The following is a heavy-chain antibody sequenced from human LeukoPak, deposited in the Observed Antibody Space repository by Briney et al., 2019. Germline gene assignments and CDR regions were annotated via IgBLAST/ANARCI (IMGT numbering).Heavy chain of an antibody. CDR2: IYYSGST. Sequence: PSETLSLTCTVSGGSISSSSYYWGWIRQPPGKGLEWIGSIYYSGSTYYNPSLKSRVTISVDTSKNQFSLKLSSVTAADTAVYYCARRPSWPEDAFDMWGQGTMVTVSS. CDR3: ARRPSWPEDAFDM. V-gene: IGHV4-39*01. J-gene: IGHJ3*02. CDR1: GGSISSSSYY. D-gene: IGHD5-12*01.